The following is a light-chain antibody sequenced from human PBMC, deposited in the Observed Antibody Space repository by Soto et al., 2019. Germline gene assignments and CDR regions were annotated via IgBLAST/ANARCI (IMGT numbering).Light chain of an antibody. J-gene: IGLJ2*01. V-gene: IGLV2-14*01. CDR1: SSDVGAYDF. Sequence: QSALTQPASVSGSPGQSITISCTGTSSDVGAYDFVSWYQHSPGKAPKLVTFDVTHRPPGISDRFSGSKSANTASLTISGLQAADEAFYYCSSYTTRSTLVFGGGTKPTVL. CDR2: DVT. CDR3: SSYTTRSTLV.